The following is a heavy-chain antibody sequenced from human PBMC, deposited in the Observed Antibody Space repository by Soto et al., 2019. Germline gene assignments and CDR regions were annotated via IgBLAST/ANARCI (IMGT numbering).Heavy chain of an antibody. J-gene: IGHJ4*02. CDR3: ARDYSYGIFGY. V-gene: IGHV1-18*01. CDR1: GYNFTSYG. CDR2: ISTYNGNT. D-gene: IGHD5-18*01. Sequence: ASVKVSCKASGYNFTSYGISWVRQAPGQGLEWMGWISTYNGNTNSAQKFQGRVTMTTGTSTSIAYMELRSLRSDDTAVYYCARDYSYGIFGYWGQGTLVTVSS.